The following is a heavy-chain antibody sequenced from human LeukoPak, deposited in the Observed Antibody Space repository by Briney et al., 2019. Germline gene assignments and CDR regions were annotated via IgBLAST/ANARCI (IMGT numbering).Heavy chain of an antibody. CDR3: ARTVTVTTWHYYYYYMDV. CDR2: INHSGST. D-gene: IGHD4-11*01. V-gene: IGHV4-34*01. Sequence: SETLSLTCAVCGGSFSGYYWSWIRQPPGKGLEWIGEINHSGSTNYNPSLKSRVTISVDTSKNQFSLKLSSVTAADTAVYYCARTVTVTTWHYYYYYMDVWGKGTTVTVSS. CDR1: GGSFSGYY. J-gene: IGHJ6*03.